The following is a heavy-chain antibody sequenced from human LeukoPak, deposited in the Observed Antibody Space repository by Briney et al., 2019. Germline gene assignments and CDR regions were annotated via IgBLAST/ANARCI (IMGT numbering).Heavy chain of an antibody. Sequence: SVTVSCKASGGSFSYYSISWVRQAPGQGLEWMGRIIAILDTAHYAQKFQGRFTITADKSTTTVYMELSSLRSDDTAVYYCVRSGYDYDWFDHWGQGTLVTVSS. CDR2: IIAILDTA. CDR3: VRSGYDYDWFDH. J-gene: IGHJ5*02. CDR1: GGSFSYYS. V-gene: IGHV1-69*08. D-gene: IGHD5-12*01.